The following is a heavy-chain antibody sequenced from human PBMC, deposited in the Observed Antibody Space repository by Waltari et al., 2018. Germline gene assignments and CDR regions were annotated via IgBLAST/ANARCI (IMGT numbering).Heavy chain of an antibody. J-gene: IGHJ4*02. V-gene: IGHV1-69-2*01. D-gene: IGHD5-18*01. CDR1: GYTFTDYY. Sequence: EVQLVQSGAEVKKPGATVKISCKVSGYTFTDYYMHWVQQAPGKGLEWMGLVDPEDGETIYAEKLQGRVTMTTDTSTSTAYMELRSLRSDDTAVYYCARSWMQLWSRTFDYWGQGTLVTVSS. CDR2: VDPEDGET. CDR3: ARSWMQLWSRTFDY.